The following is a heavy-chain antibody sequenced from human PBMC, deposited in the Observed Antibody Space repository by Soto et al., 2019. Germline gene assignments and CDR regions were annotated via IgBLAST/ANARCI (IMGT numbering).Heavy chain of an antibody. D-gene: IGHD3-16*02. Sequence: PGGSLRLSCAASGFTASSHYIIWVRQAPGKGLEWVSVIYSVGNTYYADSVKGRFTISRDNSKNTLYLQMNSLRAEDTAVYYCARDLALGGMDVWGQGTTVTVSS. CDR3: ARDLALGGMDV. V-gene: IGHV3-53*01. CDR1: GFTASSHY. J-gene: IGHJ6*02. CDR2: IYSVGNT.